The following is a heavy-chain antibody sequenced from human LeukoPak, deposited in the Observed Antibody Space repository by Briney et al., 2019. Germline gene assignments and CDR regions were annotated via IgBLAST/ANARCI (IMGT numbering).Heavy chain of an antibody. CDR2: IYYTGNT. D-gene: IGHD3/OR15-3a*01. V-gene: IGHV4-39*01. CDR1: GGSISSSNSY. J-gene: IGHJ4*02. CDR3: ARQTGSGLFTLP. Sequence: SGTLSLTCAVSGGSISSSNSYWGWIRQPPGKGLEWIGSIYYTGNTYYNASLKSRVTTSIDTSNNQISLRLISVTATDTAMYYCARQTGSGLFTLPGGQGTLVTVSS.